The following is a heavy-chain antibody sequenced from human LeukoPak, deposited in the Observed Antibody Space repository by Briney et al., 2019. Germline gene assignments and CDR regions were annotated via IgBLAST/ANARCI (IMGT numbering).Heavy chain of an antibody. CDR1: VYTFTANY. CDR2: MNSNSGAT. CDR3: ARGDGSSWYEY. Sequence: VASMTVSFKASVYTFTANYMHWVRQAPGQGVEWMGWMNSNSGATNYAQRFQGRVTMTRDTSISAAYMELRSLRHDDTAVYYCARGDGSSWYEYWGQGTMVTVSS. V-gene: IGHV1-2*02. D-gene: IGHD6-13*01. J-gene: IGHJ4*02.